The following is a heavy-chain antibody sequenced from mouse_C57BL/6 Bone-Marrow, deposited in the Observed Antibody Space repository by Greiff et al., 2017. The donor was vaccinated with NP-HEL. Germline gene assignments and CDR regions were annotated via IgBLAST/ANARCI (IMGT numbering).Heavy chain of an antibody. Sequence: QVQLQQSGAELARPGASVKLSCKASGYTFTSYGISWVKQRPGQGLEWIGEIYPRSGNTYYNEKFKGKATLTADKSSSTAYMELRSLTSEDSAVYFCARGRDYYVDYWGQGTSVTVSS. D-gene: IGHD2-1*01. CDR3: ARGRDYYVDY. J-gene: IGHJ4*01. CDR2: IYPRSGNT. CDR1: GYTFTSYG. V-gene: IGHV1-81*01.